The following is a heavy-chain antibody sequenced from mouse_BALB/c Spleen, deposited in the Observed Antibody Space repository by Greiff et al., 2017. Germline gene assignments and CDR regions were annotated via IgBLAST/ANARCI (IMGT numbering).Heavy chain of an antibody. J-gene: IGHJ2*01. CDR3: VRDNYGNYFDY. Sequence: VMLVESGPGLVAPSQSLSITCTVSGFSLTSYDISWIRQPPGKGLEWLGVIWTGGGTNYNSAFMSRLSISKDNSKSQVFLKMNSLQTDDTAIYYCVRDNYGNYFDYWGQGTTLTVSS. CDR1: GFSLTSYD. D-gene: IGHD1-1*01. CDR2: IWTGGGT. V-gene: IGHV2-9-2*01.